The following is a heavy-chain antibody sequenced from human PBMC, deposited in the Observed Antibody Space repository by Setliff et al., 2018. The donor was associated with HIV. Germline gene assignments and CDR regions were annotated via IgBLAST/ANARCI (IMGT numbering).Heavy chain of an antibody. V-gene: IGHV4-59*08. CDR1: GGSISTYS. D-gene: IGHD6-19*01. Sequence: SETLSLTCTVSGGSISTYSWSWIRQSPGKGLEWIGYIYYSGSTNYNPSLKSRVIMPADTSKNQFSLRLTSLTAADTAMYYCARGSAVTGTLEYWGQGTLVTVSS. CDR3: ARGSAVTGTLEY. J-gene: IGHJ4*02. CDR2: IYYSGST.